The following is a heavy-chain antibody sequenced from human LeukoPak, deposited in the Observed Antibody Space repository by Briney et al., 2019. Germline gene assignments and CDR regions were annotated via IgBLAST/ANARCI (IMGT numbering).Heavy chain of an antibody. CDR3: ARGRVITIFGVAQNWFDP. D-gene: IGHD3-3*01. V-gene: IGHV4-39*07. Sequence: SETLSLTCTVSGGSISTSNYYWGWIRQPPGKGLEWIGNIFYSGSTYYNPSLKSRVTISVDTSKNQFSLKLSSVTAADTAVYYCARGRVITIFGVAQNWFDPWGQGTLVTVSS. CDR1: GGSISTSNYY. CDR2: IFYSGST. J-gene: IGHJ5*02.